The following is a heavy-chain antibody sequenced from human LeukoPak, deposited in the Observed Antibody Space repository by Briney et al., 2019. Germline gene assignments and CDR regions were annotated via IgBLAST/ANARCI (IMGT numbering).Heavy chain of an antibody. CDR3: AKDWAVTTALGYYMDV. J-gene: IGHJ6*03. V-gene: IGHV3-30*18. Sequence: QAGGSLRLSCAASGFTFSSYSMNWVRQAPGKGLEWVAVISYDGSNKYYADSVKGRFTISRDNSKNTLYLQMNSLRAEDTAVYYCAKDWAVTTALGYYMDVWGKGTTVTVSS. CDR1: GFTFSSYS. CDR2: ISYDGSNK. D-gene: IGHD4-17*01.